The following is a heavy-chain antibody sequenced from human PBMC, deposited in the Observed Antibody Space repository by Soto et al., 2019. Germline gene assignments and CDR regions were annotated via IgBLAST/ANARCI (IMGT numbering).Heavy chain of an antibody. Sequence: SETLSLTCAVSGGSISSSNWWSWVRQPSGKGLEWIGEIYHSGSTNYNPSLKSRVTISVDKSKNQFSLKLSSVTAADTAVYYCASYYDILTGYIDYGMDVWGQGTTVTVS. J-gene: IGHJ6*02. CDR2: IYHSGST. CDR1: GGSISSSNW. CDR3: ASYYDILTGYIDYGMDV. V-gene: IGHV4-4*02. D-gene: IGHD3-9*01.